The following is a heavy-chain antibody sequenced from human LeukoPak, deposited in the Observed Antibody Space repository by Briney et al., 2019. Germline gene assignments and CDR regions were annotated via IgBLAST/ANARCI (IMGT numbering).Heavy chain of an antibody. CDR1: GSAFSLYT. CDR2: ISSSGSTI. V-gene: IGHV3-48*01. J-gene: IGHJ6*04. D-gene: IGHD6-19*01. CDR3: ASLPSGWGVADV. Sequence: PGGSLRLSCAASGSAFSLYTMNWVRQAPGKGLEWVSYISSSGSTIYYADSVKGRFTISRDNAKNSLYLQMNSLRVEDTAVYYCASLPSGWGVADVWGKGTTVTVSS.